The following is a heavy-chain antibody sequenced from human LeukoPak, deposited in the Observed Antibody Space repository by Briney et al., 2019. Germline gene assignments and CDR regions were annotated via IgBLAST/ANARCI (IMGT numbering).Heavy chain of an antibody. CDR3: TGGYYYRDY. Sequence: GGSLRLSCAASGFTFRSYWMSWVRQAPGKGLEWVGRIKSKTDGGTTDYAAPVKGRFTISRDDSENTLYLQMNSLKTEDTAMYYCTGGYYYRDYWGQGTLVTVSS. J-gene: IGHJ4*02. D-gene: IGHD3-10*01. CDR1: GFTFRSYW. CDR2: IKSKTDGGTT. V-gene: IGHV3-15*01.